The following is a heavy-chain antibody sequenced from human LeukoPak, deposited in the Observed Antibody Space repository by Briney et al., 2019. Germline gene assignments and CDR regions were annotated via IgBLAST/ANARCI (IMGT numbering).Heavy chain of an antibody. V-gene: IGHV3-23*01. CDR3: AKGADIVVVTANWHWDYGMDV. J-gene: IGHJ6*02. CDR1: GFTFRSYA. D-gene: IGHD2-21*02. CDR2: LSGRAATN. Sequence: GGSLRLSCAASGFTFRSYAMSWVRQAAGKGVEGVSSLSGRAATNYFPSSVKARFPISRDHSNNTLYLQMNSLRAEDPAIYYCAKGADIVVVTANWHWDYGMDVWGQGTTVTVSS.